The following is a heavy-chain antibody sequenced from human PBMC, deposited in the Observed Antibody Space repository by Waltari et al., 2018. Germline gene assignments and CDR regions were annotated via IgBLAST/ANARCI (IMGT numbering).Heavy chain of an antibody. Sequence: EVQLLESGGGLVYPGGSLRLSCTASGFSFNTYGMSWVRQAPGKGLEWVSVISNGGPRTNYAASVKGRFTVSRDNSKNTLYLQMNSLRVEDTAVYYCVGDSSSWYFDYWGPGTLVTVSS. CDR1: GFSFNTYG. CDR3: VGDSSSWYFDY. J-gene: IGHJ4*02. D-gene: IGHD6-13*01. CDR2: ISNGGPRT. V-gene: IGHV3-23*01.